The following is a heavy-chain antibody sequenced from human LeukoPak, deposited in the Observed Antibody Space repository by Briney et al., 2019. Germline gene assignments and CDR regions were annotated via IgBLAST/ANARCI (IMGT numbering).Heavy chain of an antibody. V-gene: IGHV4-34*01. CDR2: INPSGST. CDR1: GGSFSGYY. J-gene: IGHJ5*02. D-gene: IGHD2-2*01. CDR3: ATLPAATPNWFDP. Sequence: SETLSLTCAVYGGSFSGYYWSWIRQPPGKGLEWIGEINPSGSTNYNPSLKSRVTISVDTSKNQFSLKLSSVTAADTAVYYCATLPAATPNWFDPWGQGTLVTVSS.